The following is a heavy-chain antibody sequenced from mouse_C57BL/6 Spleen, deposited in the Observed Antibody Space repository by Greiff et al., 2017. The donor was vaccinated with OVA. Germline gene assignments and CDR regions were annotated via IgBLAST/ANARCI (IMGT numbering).Heavy chain of an antibody. J-gene: IGHJ3*01. V-gene: IGHV8-12*01. Sequence: QVQLKESGPGILQSSQTLSLTCSFSGFSLSTSGMGVSWIRQPSGKGLEWLAHIYWDDDKRYNPSLKSRLTISKDTSRNQVFLKITSVDTADTATYYCARGLRGFAYWGQGTLVTVSA. CDR2: IYWDDDK. CDR3: ARGLRGFAY. D-gene: IGHD1-1*01. CDR1: GFSLSTSGMG.